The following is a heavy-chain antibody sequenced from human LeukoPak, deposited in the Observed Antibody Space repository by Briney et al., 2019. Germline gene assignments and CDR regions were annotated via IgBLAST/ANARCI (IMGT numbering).Heavy chain of an antibody. V-gene: IGHV3-30*02. CDR3: AKDRREQLWLLYFDY. Sequence: GGSLRLSCAASGFTFSASYMTWVRQAPGKGLEWVAFIRYDGSNKYYADSVKGRFTISRDNSKNTLYLQMNSPRAEDTAVYYCAKDRREQLWLLYFDYWGQGTLVTVSS. D-gene: IGHD5-18*01. CDR2: IRYDGSNK. J-gene: IGHJ4*02. CDR1: GFTFSASY.